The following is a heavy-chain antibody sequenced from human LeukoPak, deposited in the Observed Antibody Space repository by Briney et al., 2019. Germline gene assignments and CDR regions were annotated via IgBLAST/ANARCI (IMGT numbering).Heavy chain of an antibody. Sequence: GGSLRLSCAASGFTFSSYWMSWVRQAPGKGLEWVANIKQDGSEKYYVVSVKGRFTISRGNAKNSLHLQMNSLRVEDTAVYYCAKNGGPHGMDVWGQGTTVTVSS. CDR2: IKQDGSEK. CDR3: AKNGGPHGMDV. V-gene: IGHV3-7*02. CDR1: GFTFSSYW. D-gene: IGHD3-16*01. J-gene: IGHJ6*02.